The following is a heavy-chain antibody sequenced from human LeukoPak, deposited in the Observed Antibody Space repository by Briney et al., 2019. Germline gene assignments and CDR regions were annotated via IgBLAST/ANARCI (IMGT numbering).Heavy chain of an antibody. CDR1: GFTFSSYA. J-gene: IGHJ3*02. D-gene: IGHD5-18*01. Sequence: GGSLRLSCAASGFTFSSYAMNWVRQAPGKGLEWVSGISGTGGSTYYAVSVEGRFTISRDNSKNTLYLQMNGLRAEDTAVYYCAKSSGFSYGPPYAFDIWGQGTMVTVSS. CDR3: AKSSGFSYGPPYAFDI. V-gene: IGHV3-23*01. CDR2: ISGTGGST.